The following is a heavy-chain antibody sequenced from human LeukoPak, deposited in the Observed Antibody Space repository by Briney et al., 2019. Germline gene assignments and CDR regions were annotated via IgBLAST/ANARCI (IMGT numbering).Heavy chain of an antibody. D-gene: IGHD6-13*01. CDR1: GFTFSTYV. CDR2: ISGSGGST. Sequence: PGRSLRLSCVASGFTFSTYVMHWVRQAPGKGLEWVSAISGSGGSTYYADSVKGRFTISRDNSKNTLYLQLNSLRAEDTAIYYCSKPGYASSWSRNFDYWGQGTLVTVSS. J-gene: IGHJ4*02. CDR3: SKPGYASSWSRNFDY. V-gene: IGHV3-23*01.